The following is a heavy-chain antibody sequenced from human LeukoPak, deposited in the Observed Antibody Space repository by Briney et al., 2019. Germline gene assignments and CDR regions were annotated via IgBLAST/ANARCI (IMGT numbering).Heavy chain of an antibody. J-gene: IGHJ4*02. V-gene: IGHV3-30*18. CDR1: GFTFNYYA. D-gene: IGHD2/OR15-2a*01. CDR2: ISYDGSNK. CDR3: AKEGGIYYFHSYYFDY. Sequence: GGSLRLSCAASGFTFNYYAMSWVRQAPGKGLEWVAVISYDGSNKYYADSVKGRFTISRDNSKNTLYLQMNSLRAEDTAAYYCAKEGGIYYFHSYYFDYWGQGTLVTVSS.